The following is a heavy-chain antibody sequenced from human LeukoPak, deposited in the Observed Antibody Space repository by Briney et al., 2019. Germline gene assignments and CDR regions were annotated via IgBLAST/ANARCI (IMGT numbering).Heavy chain of an antibody. Sequence: SETLSLTCTVSGGSISSSSYYWGWIRQPPGKGLEWIGTIHHSGSTYYNPSLKSRITISVDTPKNQFSLKMSSVSAADTAVYHCARVVTRGGNDYWGRGTLVTVSS. J-gene: IGHJ4*02. V-gene: IGHV4-39*07. D-gene: IGHD3-10*01. CDR1: GGSISSSSYY. CDR3: ARVVTRGGNDY. CDR2: IHHSGST.